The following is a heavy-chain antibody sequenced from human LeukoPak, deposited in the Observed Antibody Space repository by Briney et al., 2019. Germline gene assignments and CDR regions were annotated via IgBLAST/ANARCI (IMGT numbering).Heavy chain of an antibody. D-gene: IGHD5-18*01. Sequence: GGSLRLSCAASGXAFDDYGMSWVRQAPGKGLEWVSGINWNGGSIGYADSVKGRFTISRDNAKNSLYLQINSLRAEDTALYYCARADKDGYGFFGFDYWGQGTLVTVSS. V-gene: IGHV3-20*04. CDR1: GXAFDDYG. CDR2: INWNGGSI. CDR3: ARADKDGYGFFGFDY. J-gene: IGHJ4*02.